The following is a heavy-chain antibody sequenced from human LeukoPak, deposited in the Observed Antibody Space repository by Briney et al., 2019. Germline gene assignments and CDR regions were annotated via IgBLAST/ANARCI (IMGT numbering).Heavy chain of an antibody. D-gene: IGHD2-2*02. V-gene: IGHV3-30-3*01. CDR2: ISYDGSNK. J-gene: IGHJ4*02. CDR3: ARESPYTFNPPPDY. Sequence: GGSLRLSCAASGFTFSSYAMHWVRQAPGKGLEWVAVISYDGSNKYYADSVKGRFTISRDNSKNTLYLQMNSLRAEDTAVYYCARESPYTFNPPPDYWGQGTLVTVSS. CDR1: GFTFSSYA.